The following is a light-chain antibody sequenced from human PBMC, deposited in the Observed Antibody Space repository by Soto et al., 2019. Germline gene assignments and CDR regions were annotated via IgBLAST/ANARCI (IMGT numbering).Light chain of an antibody. CDR1: SSDIGNYNY. Sequence: SVSRSPGQSGTISCTGTSSDIGNYNYVSWYQQYPGKAPKLIIYDVSKRPSGIPDRFFGSKFGNTASLTISGLQAEDEADYYCCSYAGSFIFVFGTGTKVTVL. V-gene: IGLV2-11*01. J-gene: IGLJ1*01. CDR2: DVS. CDR3: CSYAGSFIFV.